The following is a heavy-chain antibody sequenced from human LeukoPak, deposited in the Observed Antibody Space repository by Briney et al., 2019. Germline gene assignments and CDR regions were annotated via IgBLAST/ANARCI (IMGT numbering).Heavy chain of an antibody. CDR1: GFTFDDYA. J-gene: IGHJ4*02. Sequence: GGSLRLSCAASGFTFDDYAMHWVRQAPGKGLEWVSGISWNSGSIGYADSVKGRFTISRDNAKNSPYLQMNSLGAEDTALYYCAKLSSGYYHYYFDYWGQGTLVTVSS. V-gene: IGHV3-9*01. CDR3: AKLSSGYYHYYFDY. CDR2: ISWNSGSI. D-gene: IGHD3-22*01.